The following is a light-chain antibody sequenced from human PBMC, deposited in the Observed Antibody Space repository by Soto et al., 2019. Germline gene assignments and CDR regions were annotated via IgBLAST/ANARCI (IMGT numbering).Light chain of an antibody. CDR2: EVT. J-gene: IGLJ1*01. CDR3: CSWTTYRPYV. CDR1: SSDIGNYNA. Sequence: QSVLTQPASVSGSPGQSITIPCTGTSSDIGNYNAVSWYQQHPGKAPKLIIYEVTNRPSGVSDRFSGSKSGNTASLTISGLQAEDEADYYCCSWTTYRPYVFAPGTKVIV. V-gene: IGLV2-14*01.